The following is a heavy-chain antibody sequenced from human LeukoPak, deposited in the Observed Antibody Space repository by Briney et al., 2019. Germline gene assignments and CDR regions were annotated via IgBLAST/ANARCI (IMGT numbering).Heavy chain of an antibody. CDR1: GYTFTIHG. V-gene: IGHV1-18*01. CDR3: ARTSSGWYLGDY. D-gene: IGHD6-19*01. CDR2: ISGYNGNT. J-gene: IGHJ4*02. Sequence: ASVKVSCKASGYTFTIHGISWVRQDPGQGLEWMGWISGYNGNTDYAQNLQDRVTMTTDTSTTTAYMELRSLRSDDTAVYYCARTSSGWYLGDYWGQGTLVTVSS.